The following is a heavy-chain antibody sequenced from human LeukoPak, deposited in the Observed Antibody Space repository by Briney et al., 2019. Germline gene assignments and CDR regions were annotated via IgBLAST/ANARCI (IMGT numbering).Heavy chain of an antibody. Sequence: SETLSLTCTVSGGSISSSSYYWGWIRQPPGKGLEWIGSIYYSGSTYYNPSLKSRVAISVDTSKNQFSLKLSSVTAADTAVYYCASNPLLLWFGELRGERSVFDYWGQGTLVTVSS. CDR3: ASNPLLLWFGELRGERSVFDY. CDR1: GGSISSSSYY. V-gene: IGHV4-39*01. D-gene: IGHD3-10*01. CDR2: IYYSGST. J-gene: IGHJ4*02.